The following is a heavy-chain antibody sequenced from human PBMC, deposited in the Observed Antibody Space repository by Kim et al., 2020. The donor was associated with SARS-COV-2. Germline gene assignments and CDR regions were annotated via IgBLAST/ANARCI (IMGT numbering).Heavy chain of an antibody. V-gene: IGHV4-59*13. Sequence: SETLSLTCTASGGSINYYWGWIRQPPGKGLEWIGYIYYSGSADYNPSLKSRLTISVDMFKKQFYLKLRSVTAADTAVYYCARGEQWQDFDYWGQGTLVTVSS. CDR2: IYYSGSA. J-gene: IGHJ4*02. CDR3: ARGEQWQDFDY. D-gene: IGHD6-19*01. CDR1: GGSINYY.